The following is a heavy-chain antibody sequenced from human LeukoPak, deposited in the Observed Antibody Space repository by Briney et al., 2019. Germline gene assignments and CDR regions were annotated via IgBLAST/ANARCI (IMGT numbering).Heavy chain of an antibody. CDR3: ARRVAITRYCSSTSCFPGWFDP. J-gene: IGHJ5*02. CDR1: GYTFTSYG. Sequence: ASVKVSCKASGYTFTSYGISWVRQAPGQGLEWMGWISAYNGNTNYAQKLEGRVTMTTDTSTSTAYMELRRLRSDDTAVYYCARRVAITRYCSSTSCFPGWFDPWGQGTLVTVSS. D-gene: IGHD2-2*01. V-gene: IGHV1-18*01. CDR2: ISAYNGNT.